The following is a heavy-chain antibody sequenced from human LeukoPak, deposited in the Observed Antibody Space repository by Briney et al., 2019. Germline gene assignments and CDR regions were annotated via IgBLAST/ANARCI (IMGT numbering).Heavy chain of an antibody. CDR2: ISGNGHQT. V-gene: IGHV3-23*01. CDR3: AKDANYYDSSGYLIPFDY. J-gene: IGHJ4*02. CDR1: GFTFSRFA. Sequence: GGSWRLSCSASGFTFSRFAMTWVRQLPGRGLEWVSSISGNGHQTYSADSVKGRFSVSRDNSKNILYLQMDSLRADDSALYYCAKDANYYDSSGYLIPFDYWGQGTLVTASS. D-gene: IGHD3-22*01.